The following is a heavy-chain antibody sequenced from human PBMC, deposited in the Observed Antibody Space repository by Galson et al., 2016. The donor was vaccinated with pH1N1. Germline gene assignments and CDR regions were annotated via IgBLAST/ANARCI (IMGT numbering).Heavy chain of an antibody. CDR2: VHYTGAA. CDR1: GGSISSNHN. Sequence: SETLSLTCTVSGGSISSNHNWGWIRQPPGKGLEWVGSVHYTGAAYYNPSLRSRVTISLDTSKNQFYLKMTSVTAADTAVYYCARVNHYYYYGMDVWGQGTTVTVSS. J-gene: IGHJ6*02. CDR3: ARVNHYYYYGMDV. V-gene: IGHV4-39*07. D-gene: IGHD1-14*01.